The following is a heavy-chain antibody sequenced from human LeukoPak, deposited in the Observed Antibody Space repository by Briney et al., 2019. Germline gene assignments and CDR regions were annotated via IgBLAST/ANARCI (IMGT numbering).Heavy chain of an antibody. Sequence: PGGSLRLSCAASGFTFSSYSMNWVRQAPGQGLEWVSYISSSGSILSYADSVKGRFTISRDNAKNSLSLQMNSLRDEDTAVYYCTAGYYSDSGVYYSTFAYWGQGTLVTVSS. D-gene: IGHD3-22*01. V-gene: IGHV3-48*02. CDR2: ISSSGSIL. CDR1: GFTFSSYS. J-gene: IGHJ4*02. CDR3: TAGYYSDSGVYYSTFAY.